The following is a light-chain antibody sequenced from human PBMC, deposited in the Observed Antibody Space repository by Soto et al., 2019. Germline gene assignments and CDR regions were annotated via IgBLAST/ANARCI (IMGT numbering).Light chain of an antibody. V-gene: IGKV1-9*01. CDR3: QQLNGYQLA. Sequence: DIQLTQSPSFLSAFVGDTVTITCRASQAMSTYLAWYQQKPGKVPQLLLRSASTLQSGVPPRFSGGGSGTEFTLTITTLQPDDSGIYYCQQLNGYQLAFGGGPKV. J-gene: IGKJ4*01. CDR1: QAMSTY. CDR2: SAS.